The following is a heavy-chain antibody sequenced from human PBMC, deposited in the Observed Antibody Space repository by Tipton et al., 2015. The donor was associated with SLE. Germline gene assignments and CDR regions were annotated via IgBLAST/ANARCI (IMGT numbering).Heavy chain of an antibody. D-gene: IGHD6-13*01. CDR2: IYYSGST. CDR1: GGSISSGGYY. J-gene: IGHJ5*02. CDR3: ARDIAAAGGYNWFDP. V-gene: IGHV4-31*03. Sequence: TLSLTCTVSGGSISSGGYYWCWIRQHPGKGLEWIGYIYYSGSTYYNPSLKSRVTISVDTSKNQFSLKLSSVTAADTAVYYCARDIAAAGGYNWFDPWGQGTLVTVSS.